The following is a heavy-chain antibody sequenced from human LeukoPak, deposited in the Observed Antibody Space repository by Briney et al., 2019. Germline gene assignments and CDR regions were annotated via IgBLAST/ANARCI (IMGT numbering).Heavy chain of an antibody. CDR3: AKGKDC. V-gene: IGHV3-23*01. J-gene: IGHJ4*02. CDR2: ISESSSHT. Sequence: PGGSLRLSCAASGFTFNTYSMSWVRQAPGKGLEWVSSISESSSHTYYADSVQGRFTISRDNSRSTLFLQLNSLRAEDTAVYYCAKGKDCWDQGTLVTVSS. CDR1: GFTFNTYS.